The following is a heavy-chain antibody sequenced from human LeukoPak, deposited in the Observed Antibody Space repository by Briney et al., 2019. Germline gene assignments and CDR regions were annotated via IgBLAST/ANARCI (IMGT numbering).Heavy chain of an antibody. D-gene: IGHD5-12*01. CDR1: GYSFTTYW. Sequence: GESLKISCKASGYSFTTYWIARVRQMPGKGLEWMGIIYPSDSDTRYSPSFQGQVTISADKSISTAYLQWSSLKASDTAMYYCARQYSAYDYWGQGTLVTVSS. CDR3: ARQYSAYDY. CDR2: IYPSDSDT. J-gene: IGHJ4*02. V-gene: IGHV5-51*01.